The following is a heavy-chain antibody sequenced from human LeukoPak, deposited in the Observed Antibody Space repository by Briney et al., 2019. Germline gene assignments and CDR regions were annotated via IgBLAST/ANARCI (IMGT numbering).Heavy chain of an antibody. D-gene: IGHD6-19*01. V-gene: IGHV4-61*02. CDR2: IFTSRTT. Sequence: SETLSLTCTVSGGSISSGSYYWSWIRQPAGKGLEWIGRIFTSRTTNYNPSLKSRVTISVDTSKNQFSLKLSSVTAADTAVYYCARVAVAGIFDYWGQGTLVTVSS. CDR1: GGSISSGSYY. CDR3: ARVAVAGIFDY. J-gene: IGHJ4*02.